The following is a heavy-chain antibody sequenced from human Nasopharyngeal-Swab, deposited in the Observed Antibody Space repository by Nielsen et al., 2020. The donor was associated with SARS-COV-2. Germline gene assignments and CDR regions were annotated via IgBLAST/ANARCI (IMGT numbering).Heavy chain of an antibody. CDR1: GGSISSSSYY. V-gene: IGHV4-39*01. J-gene: IGHJ4*02. Sequence: SETLSPTCTVSGGSISSSSYYWGWIRQPPGKGLEWIGSINYSGSTYYNPSLKSRVTISVDTSKNQFSLKLSSVTAADTTVYYCAGHVGITMIVVVIAEIDYWGQGTLVTVSS. CDR2: INYSGST. D-gene: IGHD3-22*01. CDR3: AGHVGITMIVVVIAEIDY.